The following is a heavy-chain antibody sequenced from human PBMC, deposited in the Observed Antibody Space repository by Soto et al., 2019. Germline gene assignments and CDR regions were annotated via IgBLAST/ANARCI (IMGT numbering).Heavy chain of an antibody. V-gene: IGHV6-1*01. CDR2: TYYRSKWYN. D-gene: IGHD3-3*01. CDR3: ARSGYDFWSGYLRGHWFDP. Sequence: SQTLSLTCAISGDSVSSNSAAWNWIRQSPSRGLEWLGRTYYRSKWYNDYAVSVKSRITINPDTSKNQFSLQLNSVTPEDTAVYYCARSGYDFWSGYLRGHWFDPWGQGTLVTVSS. J-gene: IGHJ5*02. CDR1: GDSVSSNSAA.